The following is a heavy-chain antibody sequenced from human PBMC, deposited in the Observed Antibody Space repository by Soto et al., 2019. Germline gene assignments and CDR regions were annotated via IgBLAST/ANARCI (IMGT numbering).Heavy chain of an antibody. Sequence: GGSLRLSCAASGFTFSSYAMHWVRQAPGKGLEWVAVISYDGSNKYYADSVKGRFTISRDNSKNTLYLQMNSLRAEDTAVYYCARDGWRKGSAVGYAFDIWGQGTMVTVSS. CDR3: ARDGWRKGSAVGYAFDI. V-gene: IGHV3-30-3*01. J-gene: IGHJ3*02. CDR1: GFTFSSYA. CDR2: ISYDGSNK. D-gene: IGHD6-25*01.